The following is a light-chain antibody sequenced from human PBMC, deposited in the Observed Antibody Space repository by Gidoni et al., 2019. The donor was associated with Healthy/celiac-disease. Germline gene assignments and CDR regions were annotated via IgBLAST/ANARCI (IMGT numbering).Light chain of an antibody. CDR1: SSHVGSYNL. Sequence: QSALTQPAPVSGSPGQAITIACTGTSSHVGSYNLVSWYPQHPGKAPKLMIYEGSTRPSGVSNRFSGSKSGNTASLTISGLPAEDEADYYCCSYAGSIVVFGGGTKLTVL. CDR2: EGS. J-gene: IGLJ2*01. V-gene: IGLV2-23*01. CDR3: CSYAGSIVV.